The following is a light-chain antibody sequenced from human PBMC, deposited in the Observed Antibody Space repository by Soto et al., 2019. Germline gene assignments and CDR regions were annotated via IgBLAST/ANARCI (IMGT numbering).Light chain of an antibody. Sequence: EIVMTQSPATVSASPGERATLSCRASHSVSSNLAWYQQRPGQAPRLLISGASTRATGIPARFSGSGSGTEFTLTISSLQSADFAVYYCQQCKDWPLTFGGGTKVDIK. J-gene: IGKJ4*01. CDR1: HSVSSN. V-gene: IGKV3-15*01. CDR3: QQCKDWPLT. CDR2: GAS.